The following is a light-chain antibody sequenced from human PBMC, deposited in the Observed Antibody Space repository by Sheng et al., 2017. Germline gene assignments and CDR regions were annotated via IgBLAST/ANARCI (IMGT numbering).Light chain of an antibody. Sequence: DIQMTQSPSSLSASVGDRVTITCRASQGINNYLAWYQQKPGKAPNVLIYAASTLQSGVPSRFSGSGSGTDFTLTISSLQPEDFATYYCQQSYSSPGTFGPGTKVEIK. CDR2: AAS. CDR1: QGINNY. V-gene: IGKV1-39*01. J-gene: IGKJ1*01. CDR3: QQSYSSPGT.